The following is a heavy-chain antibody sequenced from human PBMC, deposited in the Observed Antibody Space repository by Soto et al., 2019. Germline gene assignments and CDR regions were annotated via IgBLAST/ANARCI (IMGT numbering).Heavy chain of an antibody. V-gene: IGHV4-34*02. CDR2: VCPGGRT. CDR1: GGSFNNYF. D-gene: IGHD3-10*01. CDR3: ARGDYGQYDAYNWFDP. Sequence: QVRLQQCGAGLVRPSETLSLTGAVYGGSFNNYFWSWFRQPPGKGLEWIGEVCPGGRTNYSPTLKKEVRIAVEGSKNQFSLRLTSVTVADTAVYYCARGDYGQYDAYNWFDPWGQGNLVIVAS. J-gene: IGHJ5*02.